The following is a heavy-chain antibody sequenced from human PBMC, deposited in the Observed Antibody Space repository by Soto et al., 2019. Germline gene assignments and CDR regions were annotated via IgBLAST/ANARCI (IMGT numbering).Heavy chain of an antibody. D-gene: IGHD1-26*01. CDR2: INSDGSGT. V-gene: IGHV3-74*01. CDR3: VRDDIGVGIDY. Sequence: EVQLVESGGGLVQPGGSLRLSCAASGFTFTSYWMHWVRQVPGKGLLWVSHINSDGSGTSYADSVKGRFTISRDNAKNTLFLQMDSLRAEDTAVDYCVRDDIGVGIDYWGLGTLVTVSS. J-gene: IGHJ4*02. CDR1: GFTFTSYW.